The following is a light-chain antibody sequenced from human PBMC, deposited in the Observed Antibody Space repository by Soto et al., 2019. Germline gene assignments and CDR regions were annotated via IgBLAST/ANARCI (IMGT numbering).Light chain of an antibody. CDR1: QGITND. V-gene: IGKV1-9*01. J-gene: IGKJ3*01. CDR2: AAS. Sequence: DIQLTKSPSFLSASVGDRVTITCRASQGITNDLAWYQQKPGKAPKLLIYAASSLQRGVPSTFSGSGFGTEFTLTISSLQPEDFATYFCQQFYSDPFTFGPGTTVDFK. CDR3: QQFYSDPFT.